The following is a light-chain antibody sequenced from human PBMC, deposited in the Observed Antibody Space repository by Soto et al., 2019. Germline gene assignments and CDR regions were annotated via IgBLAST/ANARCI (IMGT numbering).Light chain of an antibody. CDR2: DVS. CDR1: SSDVGAYNY. V-gene: IGLV2-14*01. J-gene: IGLJ2*01. Sequence: QSALTQPASVSGSPGQSITISCTGTSSDVGAYNYVSWYQQYPGKAPKLMIFDVSNRPSGVSNRFSGSKSGNTASMTISGLQAEDEGDYHCSSYTTSSTVVFGGGTKLTVL. CDR3: SSYTTSSTVV.